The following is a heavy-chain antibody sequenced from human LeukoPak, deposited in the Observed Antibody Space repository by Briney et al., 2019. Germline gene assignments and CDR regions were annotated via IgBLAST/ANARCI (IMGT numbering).Heavy chain of an antibody. J-gene: IGHJ5*02. CDR3: AGRPLWFGEFAPLKLDNWFDP. V-gene: IGHV4-59*12. CDR1: GGSISTYY. Sequence: SETLSLTCTVSGGSISTYYWNWMRQSPGKGLEWIGYIYYSGSTNYNPSLKSRVTISVDTSKNQFSLRLSSVTAVDTAVYYCAGRPLWFGEFAPLKLDNWFDPWGQGTLVTVSS. CDR2: IYYSGST. D-gene: IGHD3-10*01.